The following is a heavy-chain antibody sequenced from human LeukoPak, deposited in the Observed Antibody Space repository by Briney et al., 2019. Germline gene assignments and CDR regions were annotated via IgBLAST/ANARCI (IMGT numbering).Heavy chain of an antibody. Sequence: PGGSLRLSCAASGFIVSSNFMSWVRKAPGKGLEWVSDIYSGGSTYYADSVKGRFTISRDNSKDTLYLQMNSVRGEDTAVYYCAKGWLQFKYYFDSWGQGTLVTVSS. CDR1: GFIVSSNF. D-gene: IGHD5-24*01. V-gene: IGHV3-66*02. J-gene: IGHJ4*02. CDR3: AKGWLQFKYYFDS. CDR2: IYSGGST.